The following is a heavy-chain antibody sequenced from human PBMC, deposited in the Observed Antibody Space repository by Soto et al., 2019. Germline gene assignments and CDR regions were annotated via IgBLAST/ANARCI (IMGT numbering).Heavy chain of an antibody. D-gene: IGHD3-9*01. CDR2: ISYDGSNK. Sequence: PGGSLRLSCAASGFTFSSYAMHWVRQAPGKGLEWVAVISYDGSNKYYADSVKGRFTISRDNSKNTLYLQMNSLRAEDTAVYYCAREEEMVVVNYDILTGYSNFDYWGQGTLVTVSS. J-gene: IGHJ4*02. V-gene: IGHV3-30-3*01. CDR3: AREEEMVVVNYDILTGYSNFDY. CDR1: GFTFSSYA.